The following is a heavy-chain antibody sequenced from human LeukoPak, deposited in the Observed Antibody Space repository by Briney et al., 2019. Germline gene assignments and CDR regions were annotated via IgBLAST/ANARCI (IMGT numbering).Heavy chain of an antibody. CDR3: ARHSSGWSFDY. D-gene: IGHD3-22*01. J-gene: IGHJ4*02. Sequence: GGSLRLSCAASGFTSSDYYMSWIRQAPGKGLEWLSYIISSGTTIYYADSVKGRFTVSRDNAKNSLHLQMNSLRAEDTAVYYCARHSSGWSFDYWGQGTLVTVSS. CDR2: IISSGTTI. V-gene: IGHV3-11*04. CDR1: GFTSSDYY.